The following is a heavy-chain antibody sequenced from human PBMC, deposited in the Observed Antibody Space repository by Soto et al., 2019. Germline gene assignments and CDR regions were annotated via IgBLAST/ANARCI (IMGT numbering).Heavy chain of an antibody. D-gene: IGHD3-3*02. CDR2: IIPIFGTA. Sequence: SVKVSCKASGGTFSSYAISWVRQAPGQGLEWMGGIIPIFGTANYAQKFQGRVTITADESTSTAYMELSSLRSEDTAVYYCARDSSILRVVWYYYGMDVWGQGTTVTVSS. CDR3: ARDSSILRVVWYYYGMDV. J-gene: IGHJ6*02. V-gene: IGHV1-69*13. CDR1: GGTFSSYA.